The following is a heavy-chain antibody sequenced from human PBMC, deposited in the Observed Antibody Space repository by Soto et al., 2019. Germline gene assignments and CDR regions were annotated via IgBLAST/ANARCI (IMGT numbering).Heavy chain of an antibody. D-gene: IGHD6-6*01. CDR2: IYYSGST. V-gene: IGHV4-61*01. CDR1: GGSVSSGSYY. Sequence: QVQLQESGPGLVKPSETLSLTCTVSGGSVSSGSYYWSWIRQPPGKGLEWIGYIYYSGSTNYNPSLKSRVTISVDTSKNQFSLKLSSVTAADTAVYYCARDAPRIAARPRYYGMDVWGQGTTVTVSS. CDR3: ARDAPRIAARPRYYGMDV. J-gene: IGHJ6*02.